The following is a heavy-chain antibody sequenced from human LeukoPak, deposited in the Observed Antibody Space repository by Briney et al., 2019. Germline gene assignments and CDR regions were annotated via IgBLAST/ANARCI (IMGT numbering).Heavy chain of an antibody. CDR3: ARVGGYNSPLDY. V-gene: IGHV4-59*01. D-gene: IGHD5-24*01. CDR1: GGSISSYY. CDR2: IYYSGST. J-gene: IGHJ4*02. Sequence: SETLSLTCTVSGGSISSYYWSWIRQPPGKGLEWIGYIYYSGSTNYNPSLKSRVTMSVDTSKNQFSLKLSSVTAADTAAYYCARVGGYNSPLDYWGQGTLVTVSS.